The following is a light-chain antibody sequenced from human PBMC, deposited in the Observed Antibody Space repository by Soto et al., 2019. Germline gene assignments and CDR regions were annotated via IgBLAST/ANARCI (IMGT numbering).Light chain of an antibody. J-gene: IGKJ2*01. CDR3: QHYGSSPPMYT. V-gene: IGKV3-20*01. CDR1: QSVSSSF. CDR2: GAS. Sequence: EIVLTQSPGTLSLSPGERATLSCRASQSVSSSFLAWYQQRPGQAPRLLIYGASTRATGIPDRFSGSGSGTDFPLSISRLEPEDFAVYHCQHYGSSPPMYTFGQGTKLEIK.